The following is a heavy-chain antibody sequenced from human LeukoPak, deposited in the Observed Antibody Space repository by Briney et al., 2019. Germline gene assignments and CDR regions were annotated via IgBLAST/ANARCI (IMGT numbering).Heavy chain of an antibody. J-gene: IGHJ6*03. Sequence: SETLSLTCTVSGGSISSSSYYWGWIRQPPGKGLEWIGSIYYSGSTYYNPSLKSRVTISVDTSKNQFSLKLSSVTAADTAVYYCARGGYYDFWSGYYIGDYYYMDVWGKGTTVTVSS. CDR1: GGSISSSSYY. V-gene: IGHV4-39*07. CDR3: ARGGYYDFWSGYYIGDYYYMDV. CDR2: IYYSGST. D-gene: IGHD3-3*01.